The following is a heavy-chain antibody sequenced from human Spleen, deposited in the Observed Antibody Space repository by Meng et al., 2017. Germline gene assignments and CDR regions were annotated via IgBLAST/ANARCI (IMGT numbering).Heavy chain of an antibody. CDR2: IGGSGGVK. V-gene: IGHV3-23*01. D-gene: IGHD2-2*01. J-gene: IGHJ4*02. CDR1: GFTFANYA. Sequence: GESLKISCVVSGFTFANYAMTWVRQAPGKGLEWVSVIGGSGGVKFYADSVRGRFFISRDNSKNTLYLQMNHLRADDTGRYYCAREMPSAESSFDFWGQGTLVTVSS. CDR3: AREMPSAESSFDF.